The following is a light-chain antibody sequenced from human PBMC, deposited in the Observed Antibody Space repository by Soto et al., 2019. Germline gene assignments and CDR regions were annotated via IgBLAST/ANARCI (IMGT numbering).Light chain of an antibody. CDR1: QSIRTD. Sequence: DIAMTQSPAPLSVSPGERATLSCRASQSIRTDLAWYQQKSGQGPRLLIYDASTRATGIPARFSGSGSGTEFTLTISSLQSEDFAVYYCQQYNNWPPWTFGQGTKVDIK. CDR2: DAS. V-gene: IGKV3D-15*01. J-gene: IGKJ1*01. CDR3: QQYNNWPPWT.